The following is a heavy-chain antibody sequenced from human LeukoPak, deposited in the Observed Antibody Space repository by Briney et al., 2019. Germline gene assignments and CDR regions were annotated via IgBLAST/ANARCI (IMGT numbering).Heavy chain of an antibody. CDR2: IYYSGST. CDR3: ARTTEGGYSNGYFYYYYMDV. CDR1: GGSISSSSYY. J-gene: IGHJ6*03. Sequence: SETLSLTCTASGGSISSSSYYWGWIRQPPGKGLEWIGSIYYSGSTYYNPSLKSRVTISVDTSKNQFSLKLSSVTAADTAVYYCARTTEGGYSNGYFYYYYMDVWGKGTTVTISS. V-gene: IGHV4-39*07. D-gene: IGHD4-11*01.